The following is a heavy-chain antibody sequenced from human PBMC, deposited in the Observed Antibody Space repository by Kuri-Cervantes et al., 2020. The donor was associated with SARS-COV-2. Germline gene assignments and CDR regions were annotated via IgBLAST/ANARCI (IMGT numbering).Heavy chain of an antibody. V-gene: IGHV3-74*01. CDR1: GLTFSGHW. Sequence: GGSLRLSCAASGLTFSGHWIHWVRQAPGKGLVWVSRINPDGSYTNNADSVKGRFTISRDNAKNSLYLQMNSLRAEDTAVYYCARDQRFLEWLPNWFDPWGQGTLVTVSS. D-gene: IGHD3-3*01. CDR2: INPDGSYT. CDR3: ARDQRFLEWLPNWFDP. J-gene: IGHJ5*02.